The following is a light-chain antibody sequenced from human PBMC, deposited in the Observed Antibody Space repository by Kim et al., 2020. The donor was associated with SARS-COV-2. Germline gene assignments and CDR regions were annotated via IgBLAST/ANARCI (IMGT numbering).Light chain of an antibody. Sequence: SVSPGQTASITCSGDKLGDKYSYWYQQKPGQSPVLVIYEDNKRPSGIPERFSASNSGNTATLTISGTQAMDEADYYCQAWDSTTVAFGGGTQLTVL. CDR3: QAWDSTTVA. J-gene: IGLJ2*01. V-gene: IGLV3-1*01. CDR1: KLGDKY. CDR2: EDN.